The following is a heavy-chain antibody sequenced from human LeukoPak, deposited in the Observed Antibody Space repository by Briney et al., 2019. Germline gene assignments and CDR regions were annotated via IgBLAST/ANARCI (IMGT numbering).Heavy chain of an antibody. CDR3: ARDARREYDSSGDY. CDR2: ISGSGGST. V-gene: IGHV3-23*01. CDR1: GGSFSGYY. D-gene: IGHD3-22*01. J-gene: IGHJ4*02. Sequence: ETLSLTCAVYGGSFSGYYWSWIRQPPGEGLEWVSAISGSGGSTYYADSVKGRFTISRDNSKNTLYLQMNSLRAEDTAVYYCARDARREYDSSGDYWGQGTLVTVSS.